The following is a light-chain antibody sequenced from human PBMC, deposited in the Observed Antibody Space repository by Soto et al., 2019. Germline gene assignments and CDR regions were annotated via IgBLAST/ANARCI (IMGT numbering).Light chain of an antibody. CDR3: SSYAGSNRLV. Sequence: QSALTQPASVSGSPGRSITISCTGTSTDIGTYNSVSWYQHHPGKAPKLLIFEVIDRPSGVSDRFSGSKSGNTASLTISSLQAEDEADYYCSSYAGSNRLVFGGGTKLTVL. CDR1: STDIGTYNS. J-gene: IGLJ2*01. CDR2: EVI. V-gene: IGLV2-14*01.